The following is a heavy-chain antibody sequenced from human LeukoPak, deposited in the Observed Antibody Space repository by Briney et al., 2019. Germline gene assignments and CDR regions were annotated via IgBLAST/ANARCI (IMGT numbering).Heavy chain of an antibody. J-gene: IGHJ6*04. CDR3: TTDGPYCSGGSCYSPYYYYYGMDV. CDR1: GFTFSNAW. Sequence: GGSLSLSCAASGFTFSNAWMSWVRQAPGKGLEWVGRIKSKTDGGTTDYAAPVKGRFTISRDDSKNTLYLQMNSLKTEDTAVYYCTTDGPYCSGGSCYSPYYYYYGMDVWGKGTTVTVSS. CDR2: IKSKTDGGTT. V-gene: IGHV3-15*01. D-gene: IGHD2-15*01.